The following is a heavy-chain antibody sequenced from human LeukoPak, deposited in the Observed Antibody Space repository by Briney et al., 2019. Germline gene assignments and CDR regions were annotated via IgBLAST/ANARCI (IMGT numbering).Heavy chain of an antibody. D-gene: IGHD3-3*01. J-gene: IGHJ6*03. V-gene: IGHV1-69*05. CDR2: IIPIFGTA. CDR1: GGTFSSYA. CDR3: ARVQGLRFLDWPWGDGGTYMDV. Sequence: SVKVSCKASGGTFSSYAISWVRQAPGQGLEWMGGIIPIFGTANYAQKFQGRVTITTDESTSTTYMELSSLRSEDTAVYYCARVQGLRFLDWPWGDGGTYMDVWGKGTTVTVSS.